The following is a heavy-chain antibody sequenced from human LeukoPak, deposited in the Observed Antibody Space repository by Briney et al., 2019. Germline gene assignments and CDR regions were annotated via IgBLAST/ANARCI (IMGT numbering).Heavy chain of an antibody. J-gene: IGHJ3*02. D-gene: IGHD2-15*01. CDR2: IRYDGSNK. V-gene: IGHV3-30*02. Sequence: PGGSLRLSCAASGFTFSNYGMEWVRQAPGKGLEWVAFIRYDGSNKYYADSVKGRFTISRDNSKNTLYLQMNSLRAEDTALYYCAKDVSPTLLVVDTFDIWGQGTMVTVSS. CDR1: GFTFSNYG. CDR3: AKDVSPTLLVVDTFDI.